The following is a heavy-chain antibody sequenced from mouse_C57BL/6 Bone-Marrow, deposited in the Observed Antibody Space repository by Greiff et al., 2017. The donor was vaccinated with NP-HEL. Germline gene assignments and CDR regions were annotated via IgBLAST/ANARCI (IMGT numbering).Heavy chain of an antibody. V-gene: IGHV1-19*01. J-gene: IGHJ1*03. CDR3: APRDYGSSSGWYFDV. Sequence: VQLQQSGPVLVKPGASVKMSCKASGYTFTDYYMNWVKQSHGKSLEWIGVINPYNGGTSYNQKFKGKATLTVDKSSSTAYMELNSLTSEDSAVYYCAPRDYGSSSGWYFDVWGTGTTVTVSS. CDR1: GYTFTDYY. CDR2: INPYNGGT. D-gene: IGHD1-1*01.